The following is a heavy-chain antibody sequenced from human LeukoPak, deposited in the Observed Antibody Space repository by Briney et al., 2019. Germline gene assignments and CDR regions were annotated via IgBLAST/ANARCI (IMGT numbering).Heavy chain of an antibody. D-gene: IGHD7-27*01. CDR2: ISSSSSYI. CDR1: GFTFSSYS. J-gene: IGHJ4*01. V-gene: IGHV3-21*01. Sequence: PGGSLRLSCAASGFTFSSYSMNWVRQAPGKGLEWVSSISSSSSYIYHADSVKGRFTISRDNAKNSLYLQMNSLRAEDTAVYYCARDLNWGDFDYWGQGTLVTVSS. CDR3: ARDLNWGDFDY.